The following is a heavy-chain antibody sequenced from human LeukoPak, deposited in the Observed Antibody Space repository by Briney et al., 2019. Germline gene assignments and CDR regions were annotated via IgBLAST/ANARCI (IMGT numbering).Heavy chain of an antibody. CDR2: IYYSGST. CDR3: ARDEVAAAPDY. Sequence: SETLSLTCTVSGASISSYYWSWIRQPPGKGLEWIGYIYYSGSTYYNPSLKSRVTISVDRSKNQFSLKLSSVTAADTAVYYCARDEVAAAPDYWGQGTLVTVSS. V-gene: IGHV4-59*12. J-gene: IGHJ4*02. D-gene: IGHD6-13*01. CDR1: GASISSYY.